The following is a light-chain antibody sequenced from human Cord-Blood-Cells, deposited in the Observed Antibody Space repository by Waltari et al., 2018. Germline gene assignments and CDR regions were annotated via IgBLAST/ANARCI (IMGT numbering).Light chain of an antibody. V-gene: IGLV3-25*02. Sequence: SYELTQPPPVSVSPGQTARITCSGAALPRQYAYGYQQKPGQAPVLVIYKDSERPSGIPERFSGSSSGTTVTLTISGVQAEDEADYYCQSADSSGTYEVFGGGTKLTVL. CDR2: KDS. CDR1: ALPRQY. CDR3: QSADSSGTYEV. J-gene: IGLJ2*01.